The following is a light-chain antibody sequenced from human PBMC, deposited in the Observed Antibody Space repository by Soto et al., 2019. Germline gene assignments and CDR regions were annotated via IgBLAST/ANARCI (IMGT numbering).Light chain of an antibody. Sequence: EIVMTQSPGTLSLSPGERATLSCRASQSLSSTFLAWYQQRPGQAPRLLIYGGSNRATGVPDRFSGSGSGTDFTLTISRQEPEDFAVYSFQQSGVTPRSVGQGTKLDIK. CDR2: GGS. V-gene: IGKV3-20*01. J-gene: IGKJ1*01. CDR3: QQSGVTPRS. CDR1: QSLSSTF.